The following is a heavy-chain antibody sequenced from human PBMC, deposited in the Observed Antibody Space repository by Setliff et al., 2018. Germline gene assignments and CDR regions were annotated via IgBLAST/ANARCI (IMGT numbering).Heavy chain of an antibody. CDR1: GSSFRSYA. D-gene: IGHD3-9*01. CDR2: LSGSGVST. J-gene: IGHJ5*02. V-gene: IGHV3-23*01. CDR3: ARDAAYFDILTGTNYLDP. Sequence: PGGSLRLSCVASGSSFRSYAMSWVRQAPGKGLEWVSTLSGSGVSTYYLGSVKGRFTISRDNSKNTLYLQMNSLRTEDTGVYYCARDAAYFDILTGTNYLDPWGQGTLVTVSS.